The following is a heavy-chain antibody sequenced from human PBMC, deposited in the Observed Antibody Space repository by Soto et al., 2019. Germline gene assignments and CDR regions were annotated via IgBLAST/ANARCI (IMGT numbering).Heavy chain of an antibody. CDR2: IYWDDDK. CDR1: GFSLSTSGVG. Sequence: QITLKESGPTLVKPTQTLRLTCTFSGFSLSTSGVGVGWIRQPPRKALEWLALIYWDDDKRYSPSLKSRLTISKDTSKIQVVLTLTNMDPVDTATYYCAHHGYYSYGLDVWGQGTTVTVSS. J-gene: IGHJ6*02. V-gene: IGHV2-5*02. CDR3: AHHGYYSYGLDV.